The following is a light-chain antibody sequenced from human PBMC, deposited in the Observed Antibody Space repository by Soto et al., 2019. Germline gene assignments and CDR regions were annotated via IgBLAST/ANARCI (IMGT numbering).Light chain of an antibody. CDR3: QQDNNRPPWT. J-gene: IGKJ1*01. CDR1: QSVRNN. Sequence: IVMTQSPATLSVSPGERATLSCRASQSVRNNVAWFQQKPGLAPRLLIYGASTRATGIPASFSGTGSGTEFTLTISSLQSEDWAVYYGQQDNNRPPWTFGQGTKV. V-gene: IGKV3-15*01. CDR2: GAS.